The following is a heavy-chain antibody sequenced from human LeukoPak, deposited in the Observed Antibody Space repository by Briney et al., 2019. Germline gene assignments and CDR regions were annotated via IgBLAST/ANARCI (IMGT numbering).Heavy chain of an antibody. CDR1: GGTFSSYA. Sequence: GASVKVSCKASGGTFSSYAISWVRQAPGQGLEWMGRIIPILGIANYAQKFQGRVTITADKSTSTAYMELSSLRSDDTAVYYCARNTMVRGVTYYYYGMDVWGQGTTVTVSS. CDR2: IIPILGIA. V-gene: IGHV1-69*04. J-gene: IGHJ6*02. CDR3: ARNTMVRGVTYYYYGMDV. D-gene: IGHD3-10*01.